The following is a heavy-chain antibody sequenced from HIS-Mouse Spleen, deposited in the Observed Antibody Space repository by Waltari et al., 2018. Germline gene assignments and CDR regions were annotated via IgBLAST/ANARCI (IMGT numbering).Heavy chain of an antibody. CDR3: ATRGYGSGSYYKRSYYFDY. Sequence: QLQLQESGPGLVKPSETLSLTCPVSGGSLSSSSYYWGWIRPPPGKGLEWIGSIYYSGSTYYNPSLKSRVTISVDTSKNQFSLKLSSVTAADTAVYYCATRGYGSGSYYKRSYYFDYWGQGTLVTVSS. J-gene: IGHJ4*02. D-gene: IGHD3-10*01. CDR1: GGSLSSSSYY. V-gene: IGHV4-39*07. CDR2: IYYSGST.